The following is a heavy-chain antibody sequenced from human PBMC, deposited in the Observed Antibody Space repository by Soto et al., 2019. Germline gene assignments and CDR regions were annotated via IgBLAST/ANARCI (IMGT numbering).Heavy chain of an antibody. V-gene: IGHV4-30-4*01. CDR2: IYYSGST. CDR1: GGSISSGDYY. J-gene: IGHJ6*02. CDR3: ARESPYDFWSDPDYYYGMDV. D-gene: IGHD3-3*01. Sequence: PSETLSLTCTVSGGSISSGDYYWSWIRQPPGKGLEWIGYIYYSGSTYYNPSLKSRVTISVDTSKNQFSLKLSSVTAADTAVYYCARESPYDFWSDPDYYYGMDVWGQGTTVTVSS.